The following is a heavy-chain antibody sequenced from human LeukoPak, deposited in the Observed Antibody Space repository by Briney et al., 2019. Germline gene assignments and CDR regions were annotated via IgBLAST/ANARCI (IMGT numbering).Heavy chain of an antibody. Sequence: SETLSLTRTVSGRSISSSSYCSGWLRQPPGKGLEWIGSIYYSGSTYYNPSLKSRVTISVDTYKNQFSLKLSSVTAADTAVYYCARSEDPGIAVIGGNWFDPWGQGTLVTVSS. CDR3: ARSEDPGIAVIGGNWFDP. D-gene: IGHD6-19*01. CDR1: GRSISSSSYC. J-gene: IGHJ5*02. CDR2: IYYSGST. V-gene: IGHV4-39*01.